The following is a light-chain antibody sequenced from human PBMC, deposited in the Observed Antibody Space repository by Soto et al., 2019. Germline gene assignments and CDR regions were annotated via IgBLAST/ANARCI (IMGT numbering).Light chain of an antibody. CDR3: QQLNSNPFT. J-gene: IGKJ4*01. V-gene: IGKV1-9*01. CDR1: QGIRSF. Sequence: IQLTQSPSSLSASVGDRVTITCRASQGIRSFLAWYQQKPGKAPKLLIFAASTLQSGVPSRFSGSGSGTDFTLSISSQQPEDFATYYCQQLNSNPFTFGGGTKVEIK. CDR2: AAS.